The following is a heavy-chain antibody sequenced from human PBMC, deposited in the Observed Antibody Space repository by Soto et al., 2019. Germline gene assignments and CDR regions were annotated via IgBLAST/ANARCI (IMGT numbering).Heavy chain of an antibody. J-gene: IGHJ5*02. CDR3: ASYSGSYFPVGHDR. V-gene: IGHV3-7*01. CDR2: IKQDGSEI. CDR1: GFTFGSYW. D-gene: IGHD1-26*01. Sequence: EAQLVESGGGLVQPGGSLRLSCVGSGFTFGSYWMSWVRQAPGGGLEWVANIKQDGSEIHYLESVKGRFTIFRDNAKKSLYLQMTSLSAEDTAVYFCASYSGSYFPVGHDRWGQGTLVTVSS.